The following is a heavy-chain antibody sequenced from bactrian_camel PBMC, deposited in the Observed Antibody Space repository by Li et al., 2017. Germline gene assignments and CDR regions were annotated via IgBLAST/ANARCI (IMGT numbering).Heavy chain of an antibody. CDR2: IAGGGNP. J-gene: IGHJ4*01. Sequence: HVQLVESGGGSVQPGASLTLSCAASGFTFSRYWMYWARQVPGKGLERVASIAGGGNPAYVDAVKGRFTISQDNAKNTMALQMNGLNPEDTAKYYCAPGRVRRCNYWGRGTQVTVS. CDR3: APGRVRRCNY. CDR1: GFTFSRYW. V-gene: IGHV3S1*01. D-gene: IGHD3*01.